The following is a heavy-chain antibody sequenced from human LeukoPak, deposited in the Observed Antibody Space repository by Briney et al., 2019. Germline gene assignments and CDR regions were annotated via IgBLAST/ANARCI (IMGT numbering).Heavy chain of an antibody. CDR2: MNPNSGNT. D-gene: IGHD1-14*01. CDR3: ARRLGRTYYYYYGMDV. V-gene: IGHV1-8*01. J-gene: IGHJ6*02. CDR1: GYTFTSSD. Sequence: ASVKVSCKASGYTFTSSDINWVRQATGQGLEWMGWMNPNSGNTGYAQKFQGRVTMTRNTSISTAYMELSSLRSEDTAVYYCARRLGRTYYYYYGMDVWGQGTTVTVSS.